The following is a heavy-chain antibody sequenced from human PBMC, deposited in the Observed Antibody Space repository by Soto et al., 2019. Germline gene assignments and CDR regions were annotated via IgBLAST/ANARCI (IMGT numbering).Heavy chain of an antibody. Sequence: PSETLSLTCTVSGGSISSYYWSWIRQPPGKGLEWIGYIYYSGSTNYNPSLKSRVTISVDTSKNQFSLKLSSVTAADTAVYFCARGVTVFGLVSRFWFDPWGQGTVVTVSS. CDR1: GGSISSYY. CDR2: IYYSGST. V-gene: IGHV4-59*01. CDR3: ARGVTVFGLVSRFWFDP. D-gene: IGHD3-3*01. J-gene: IGHJ5*02.